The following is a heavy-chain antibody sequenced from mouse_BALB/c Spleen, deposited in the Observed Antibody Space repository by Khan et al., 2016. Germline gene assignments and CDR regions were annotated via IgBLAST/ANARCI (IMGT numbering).Heavy chain of an antibody. CDR3: ARKDRYGYFDG. Sequence: QVQLKESGPGLVQPSQSLSITCTVSGFSLTSYGVHWVRQSPGKGLEWLGVIWSGGSTDYNAAFISRLSISKDTSKRQIFFKMNSLQANDTAIYYWARKDRYGYFDGWGAGTTVTVSS. V-gene: IGHV2-2*02. J-gene: IGHJ1*01. CDR2: IWSGGST. D-gene: IGHD2-14*01. CDR1: GFSLTSYG.